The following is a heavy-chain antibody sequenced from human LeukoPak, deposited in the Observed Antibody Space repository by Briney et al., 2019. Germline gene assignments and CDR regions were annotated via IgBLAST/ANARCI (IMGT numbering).Heavy chain of an antibody. V-gene: IGHV3-23*01. D-gene: IGHD5-12*01. CDR2: IGGSGGNT. J-gene: IGHJ4*02. CDR1: AFTFSNYA. Sequence: EPGGSLRLSCAASAFTFSNYAMSWVRQAPGKGLEWVSIIGGSGGNTDYADSVKGRFSISRGNSKNTLYLQMDSLRAEDTAVYYCARAQRGEYSGYDLYYFDCWGQGTLVTVSS. CDR3: ARAQRGEYSGYDLYYFDC.